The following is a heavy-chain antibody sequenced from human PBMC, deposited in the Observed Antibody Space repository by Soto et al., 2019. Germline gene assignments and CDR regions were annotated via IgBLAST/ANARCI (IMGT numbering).Heavy chain of an antibody. Sequence: QITLKESGPTLVKPTQTLTLTCTFSGFSLSTSGVAVGWIRQPPGKALEWLALIYWDDDKRYKPSLKSRLTITKGTSRNQVVLTMTNMDPLDTATYYCAHRRPYSNSPEYFFDYWVQGTLVTVSS. J-gene: IGHJ4*02. V-gene: IGHV2-5*02. CDR3: AHRRPYSNSPEYFFDY. D-gene: IGHD6-6*01. CDR1: GFSLSTSGVA. CDR2: IYWDDDK.